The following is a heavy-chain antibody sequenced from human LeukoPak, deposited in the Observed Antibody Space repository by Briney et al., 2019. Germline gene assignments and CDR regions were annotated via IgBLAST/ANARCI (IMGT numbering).Heavy chain of an antibody. J-gene: IGHJ6*03. CDR3: ARGQPPSSGRYPNYYYYMDV. D-gene: IGHD6-19*01. V-gene: IGHV4-4*07. CDR1: GFTFSSYE. Sequence: GSLRLSCAASGFTFSSYEMHWIRQPAGKGLEWIGRIYTSGSTNYNPSLKSRVTISVDTSKNQFSLKLSSVTAADTAVYYCARGQPPSSGRYPNYYYYMDVWGKGTTVTISS. CDR2: IYTSGST.